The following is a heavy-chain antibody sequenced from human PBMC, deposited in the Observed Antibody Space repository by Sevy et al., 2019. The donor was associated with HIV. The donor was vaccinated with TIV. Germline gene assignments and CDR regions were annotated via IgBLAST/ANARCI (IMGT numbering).Heavy chain of an antibody. CDR2: ISSNGGST. V-gene: IGHV3-64D*06. CDR1: GFTFSSYA. J-gene: IGHJ1*01. D-gene: IGHD2-2*01. CDR3: VKPAGPYCSSTSCYVRYGYLQH. Sequence: GGSLRLSCSASGFTFSSYAMHWVRQAPGKGLEYVSAISSNGGSTYYADSVKGRFTISRDNSKNTLYLQMSSLRAEDTAVYYCVKPAGPYCSSTSCYVRYGYLQHWGQGTLVTVSS.